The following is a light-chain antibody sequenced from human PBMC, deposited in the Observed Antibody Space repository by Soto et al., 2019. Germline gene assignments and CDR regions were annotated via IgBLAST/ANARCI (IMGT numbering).Light chain of an antibody. J-gene: IGKJ1*01. CDR3: QQYNSYSWT. CDR2: EAS. V-gene: IGKV1-5*03. CDR1: QSVSHW. Sequence: DIQMTQSPSSLSASVGDRVTITCRASQSVSHWLAWYQQKPGKAPKLLIYEASTLQSGVPSRFSGSGFGTEFTLTISSLQPDDFATYYCQQYNSYSWTFGQGTKVDIK.